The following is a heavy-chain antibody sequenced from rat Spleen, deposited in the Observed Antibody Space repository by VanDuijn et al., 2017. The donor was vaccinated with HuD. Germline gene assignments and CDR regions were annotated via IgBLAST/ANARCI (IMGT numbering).Heavy chain of an antibody. CDR2: MWYDGDT. CDR3: ARVGYSSYIRYFDY. V-gene: IGHV2-34*01. CDR1: GFSLTSYS. Sequence: QVQLKESGPGLVQPSETLSLTCTVSGFSLTSYSVSWVRQPSGKGPEWMGRMWYDGDTVYNSLLKSRLSISRDTSKSQVFLKMNSLQTEDTATYYCARVGYSSYIRYFDYWGQGVMVTVSS. D-gene: IGHD1-2*01. J-gene: IGHJ2*01.